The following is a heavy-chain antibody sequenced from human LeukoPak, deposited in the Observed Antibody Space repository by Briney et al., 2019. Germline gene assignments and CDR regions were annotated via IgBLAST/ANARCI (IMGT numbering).Heavy chain of an antibody. J-gene: IGHJ4*02. CDR2: INPNSGGT. V-gene: IGHV1-2*02. CDR3: ASGATYCGSTSCSLRDYFDY. CDR1: GYTFTGYY. Sequence: GASVKVSCKASGYTFTGYYTHWVRQAPGQGLEWMGWINPNSGGTNYAQKFQGRVTMTRDTSISTAYMELSRLRSDDTAVYYCASGATYCGSTSCSLRDYFDYWGQGTLVTVSS. D-gene: IGHD2-2*01.